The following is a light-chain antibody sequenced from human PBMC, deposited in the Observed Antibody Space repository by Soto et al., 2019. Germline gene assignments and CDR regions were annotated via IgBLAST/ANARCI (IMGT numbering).Light chain of an antibody. Sequence: QSVLTQPPSASGTPGQRVTISCSGSSSNIGSNTVNWYQQLPGTAPKLLIYSNNQRPSGVPDRFSGSKSGTSASLAISGLQSEDEADYYCAAWDDSLNGHWVFGGGIQLTVL. CDR2: SNN. J-gene: IGLJ3*02. CDR3: AAWDDSLNGHWV. CDR1: SSNIGSNT. V-gene: IGLV1-44*01.